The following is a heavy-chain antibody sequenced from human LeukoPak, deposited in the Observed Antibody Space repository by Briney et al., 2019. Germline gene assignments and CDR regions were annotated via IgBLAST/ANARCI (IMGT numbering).Heavy chain of an antibody. D-gene: IGHD6-19*01. CDR2: ISSSSSYI. V-gene: IGHV3-21*01. CDR3: ARAGYSSGWTQPILGY. J-gene: IGHJ4*02. Sequence: GGSLRLSCAASGFTFSSYSMNWVRQAPGKGLEWVSSISSSSSYIYYADSVKGRFTISRDNAKNSLYLQMNSLRAEDTAVYYCARAGYSSGWTQPILGYWGQGTLVTVSS. CDR1: GFTFSSYS.